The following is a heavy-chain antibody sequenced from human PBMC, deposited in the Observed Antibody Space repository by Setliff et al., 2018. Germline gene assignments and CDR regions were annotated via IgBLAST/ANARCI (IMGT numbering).Heavy chain of an antibody. Sequence: PSETLSLTCTVSGASVRSHYWSWIRQPPGKGLEWIGFIFYSGDTKSNPSLKSRVTMSVDTSKNQFSLKLSSVTAADTAVYYCARDRTYYGSGTYTRWLDYWGQGTLVTVSS. D-gene: IGHD3-10*01. CDR1: GASVRSHY. J-gene: IGHJ4*02. V-gene: IGHV4-59*02. CDR3: ARDRTYYGSGTYTRWLDY. CDR2: IFYSGDT.